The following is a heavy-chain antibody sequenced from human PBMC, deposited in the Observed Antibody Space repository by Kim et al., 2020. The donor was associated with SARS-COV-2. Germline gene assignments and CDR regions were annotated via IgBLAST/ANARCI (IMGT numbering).Heavy chain of an antibody. D-gene: IGHD3-10*01. CDR3: ARVRAYDYASWSSDYFDY. CDR1: GYTFTGDY. V-gene: IGHV1-2*05. Sequence: ASVKASCKASGYTFTGDYMHWVRQAPGQGLEWMGRINPNSVGTNYSQKIQGRVTMTRDTSISTAYMELSRLRTDDTVVYYYARVRAYDYASWSSDYFDYW. J-gene: IGHJ4*01. CDR2: INPNSVGT.